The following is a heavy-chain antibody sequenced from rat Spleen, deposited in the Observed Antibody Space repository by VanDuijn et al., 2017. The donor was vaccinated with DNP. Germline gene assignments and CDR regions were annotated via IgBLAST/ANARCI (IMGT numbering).Heavy chain of an antibody. CDR3: VSRPPPTRGPFDY. V-gene: IGHV5-31*01. D-gene: IGHD1-4*01. J-gene: IGHJ2*01. CDR1: GFIFSTNW. Sequence: EVQLVESGGGLVLPGSPLEISCAASGFIFSTNWLNWIRQAPGKGLEWVASIPNSGDTTYYSDSVKGRFSISRDNAKSTLYLQMNSLRSEDTATYYCVSRPPPTRGPFDYWGQGVTVTVSS. CDR2: IPNSGDTT.